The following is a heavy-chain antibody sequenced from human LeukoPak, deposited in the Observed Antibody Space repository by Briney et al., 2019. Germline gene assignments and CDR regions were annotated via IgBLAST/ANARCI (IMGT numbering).Heavy chain of an antibody. Sequence: PSETLSLTCTVSGGSISSYYWSWIRQPPGKGLEWIGYIYYSGSTNYNPSLKSRVTISVDTSKNQFSLKLSSVTAADTAVYYCARLEIGQLWSNLDYWGQGTLVTVSS. CDR3: ARLEIGQLWSNLDY. CDR2: IYYSGST. V-gene: IGHV4-59*08. J-gene: IGHJ4*02. D-gene: IGHD5-18*01. CDR1: GGSISSYY.